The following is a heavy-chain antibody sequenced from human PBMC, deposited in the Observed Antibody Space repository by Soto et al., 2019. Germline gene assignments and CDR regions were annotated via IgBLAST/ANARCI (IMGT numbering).Heavy chain of an antibody. D-gene: IGHD4-17*01. Sequence: QVQLQQWGAGLLKPSETLSLTCAVYGGSFSGYHWTWIRQPPGRELDWIGEITHSGSPNYNPSLKSRVTISVDTSKNQFSLNLRSVTAADTAVYYCARIPGSDYSDPHDYWGQGTLVTVSS. CDR3: ARIPGSDYSDPHDY. V-gene: IGHV4-34*01. CDR2: ITHSGSP. J-gene: IGHJ4*02. CDR1: GGSFSGYH.